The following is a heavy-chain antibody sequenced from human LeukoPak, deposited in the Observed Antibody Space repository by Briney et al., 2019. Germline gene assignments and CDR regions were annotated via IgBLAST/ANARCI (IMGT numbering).Heavy chain of an antibody. Sequence: PGGSLRLSCAASGFTFSSYWMHWVRQSPGKGLVWVSRIYTDGSSTYYADSVKGRSTISRDDAKNTLYLQMNSLRAEDTAVYYCARAIVGVMVFDYWGQGTLVTVSS. CDR1: GFTFSSYW. J-gene: IGHJ4*02. CDR3: ARAIVGVMVFDY. D-gene: IGHD1-26*01. V-gene: IGHV3-74*01. CDR2: IYTDGSST.